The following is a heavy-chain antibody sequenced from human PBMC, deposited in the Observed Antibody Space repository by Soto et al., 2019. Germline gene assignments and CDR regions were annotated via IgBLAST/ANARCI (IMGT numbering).Heavy chain of an antibody. Sequence: QVQLVQSGAEVKKPGSSVKVSCKASGGTFSSYAIIWVRQAPGQGLEWMGGIIPIFGTANYAQKFQGRVTITADESTSTAYMELSSLRSEDTAVYYCARVTVSAMVTYAYYYYGMDVWGQGTTVTVSS. CDR2: IIPIFGTA. V-gene: IGHV1-69*01. CDR3: ARVTVSAMVTYAYYYYGMDV. CDR1: GGTFSSYA. J-gene: IGHJ6*02. D-gene: IGHD5-18*01.